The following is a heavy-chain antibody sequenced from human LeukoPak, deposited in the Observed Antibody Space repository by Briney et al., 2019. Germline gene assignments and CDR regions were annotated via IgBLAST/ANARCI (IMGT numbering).Heavy chain of an antibody. V-gene: IGHV3-23*01. CDR1: GLTFSRYA. J-gene: IGHJ4*02. Sequence: SGGALRLSCTTSGLTFSRYALSWVRQAPGKGVEGVSGIRVSCSTYYPDSVTGQFTISRDNSENTLYLQMSGLRAEDTAIYYCAKETGDTAYYFDFWGQGVLVTVSS. CDR2: IRVSCST. D-gene: IGHD7-27*01. CDR3: AKETGDTAYYFDF.